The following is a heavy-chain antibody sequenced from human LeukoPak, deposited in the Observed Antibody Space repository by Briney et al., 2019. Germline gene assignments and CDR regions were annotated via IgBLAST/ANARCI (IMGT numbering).Heavy chain of an antibody. J-gene: IGHJ4*02. CDR1: GVSISSYY. CDR2: IYTSVST. CDR3: AREFTMVRGVITYFDY. Sequence: SETLSLTCTVSGVSISSYYWSWIRQPAGKGLEWIGRIYTSVSTNYNPSLKSRVPMSVYTSKNQFSLKLSSVTAADTAVYYCAREFTMVRGVITYFDYWGQGTLVTVSS. D-gene: IGHD3-10*01. V-gene: IGHV4-4*07.